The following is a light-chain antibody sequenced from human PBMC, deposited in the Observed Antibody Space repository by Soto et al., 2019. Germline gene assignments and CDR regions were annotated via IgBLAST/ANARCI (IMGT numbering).Light chain of an antibody. CDR2: DVS. V-gene: IGLV2-14*01. Sequence: QSALTQPASVSGSPGQSITISCTGTSSDVGTYNYVSWYQQHSGEAPKLIIYDVSNRPSGVSIRFSGSKSCNTASLTISGLQAEDEADYYCISYTSSKSWIFGGGTKLTVL. J-gene: IGLJ3*02. CDR3: ISYTSSKSWI. CDR1: SSDVGTYNY.